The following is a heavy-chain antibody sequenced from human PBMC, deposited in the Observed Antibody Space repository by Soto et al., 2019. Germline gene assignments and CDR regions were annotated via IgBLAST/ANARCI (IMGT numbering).Heavy chain of an antibody. CDR1: GFTFSSYA. J-gene: IGHJ3*02. V-gene: IGHV3-23*01. Sequence: GGSLRLSCAASGFTFSSYAMSWVRQAPGKGLEWVSGFSGSGGSTYYADSVKGRFTISRDNSKNTLYLQMNSPRAEDTAVYYCARKIRFLEWLSAFDIWGQGTMVTVSS. D-gene: IGHD3-3*01. CDR2: FSGSGGST. CDR3: ARKIRFLEWLSAFDI.